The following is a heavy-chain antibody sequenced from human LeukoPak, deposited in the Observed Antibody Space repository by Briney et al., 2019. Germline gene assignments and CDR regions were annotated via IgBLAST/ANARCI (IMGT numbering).Heavy chain of an antibody. CDR2: ISYDGSNK. J-gene: IGHJ3*02. CDR1: GFTFSSYA. D-gene: IGHD6-13*01. V-gene: IGHV3-30*04. Sequence: GGSLRLSCAASGFTFSSYAMHWVRQAPGKGLEWVALISYDGSNKYYADSVKGRFTISRDNSKNTLYLQMNSLRTEDTAVYYCARGGRAAATENNDAFDIWGQGTMVTVSS. CDR3: ARGGRAAATENNDAFDI.